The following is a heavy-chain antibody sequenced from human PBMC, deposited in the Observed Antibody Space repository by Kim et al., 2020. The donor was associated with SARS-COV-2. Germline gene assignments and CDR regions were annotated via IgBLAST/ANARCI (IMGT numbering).Heavy chain of an antibody. CDR2: DGSEI. CDR3: AGCCSFDL. D-gene: IGHD2-15*01. Sequence: DGSEIYYVDSGKARFTISRDNAKNSMYPPMNSLRAEDTAVYYCAGCCSFDLWGQGTLVTVSS. J-gene: IGHJ4*02. V-gene: IGHV3-7*01.